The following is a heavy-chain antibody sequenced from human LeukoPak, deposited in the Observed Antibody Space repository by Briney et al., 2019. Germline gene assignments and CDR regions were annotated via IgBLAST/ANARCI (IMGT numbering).Heavy chain of an antibody. V-gene: IGHV1-69*13. CDR1: GGTFSSYA. CDR3: ACQIEVGATHRGFYYYMDV. D-gene: IGHD1-26*01. J-gene: IGHJ6*03. Sequence: RASVKVSCKASGGTFSSYAVSWVRQAPGQGLEWMGGIIPIFGTANYAQKFQGRVTITADESTSTAYMELSSLRSEDTAVYYCACQIEVGATHRGFYYYMDVWGKGTTVTVSS. CDR2: IIPIFGTA.